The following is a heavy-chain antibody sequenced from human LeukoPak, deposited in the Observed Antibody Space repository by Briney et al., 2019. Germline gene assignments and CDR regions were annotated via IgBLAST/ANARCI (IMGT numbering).Heavy chain of an antibody. V-gene: IGHV4-39*07. CDR3: ARVSGGYSYGGLNFDY. D-gene: IGHD5-18*01. CDR1: GGSISSSSYY. Sequence: SETLSLTCTVSGGSISSSSYYWGWIRQPPGKGLEWIGSIYYSGSTYYNPSLKSRVTISVDTSKNQFSLKLSSVTAADTAVYYCARVSGGYSYGGLNFDYWGQGTLVTVSS. CDR2: IYYSGST. J-gene: IGHJ4*02.